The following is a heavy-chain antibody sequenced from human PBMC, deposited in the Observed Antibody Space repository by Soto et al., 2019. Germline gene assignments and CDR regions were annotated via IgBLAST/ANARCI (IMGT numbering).Heavy chain of an antibody. D-gene: IGHD3-10*01. CDR1: GGSISSGGYY. J-gene: IGHJ6*02. Sequence: SETLSLTCTVSGGSISSGGYYWSWIRQHPEKGLEWIGYIYYTGNTYYNASLKSRVTISVDTSNNQFSLKLTSVTAADTAVYYCARAPPGPSPRWVLWGQGTTVTVSS. V-gene: IGHV4-31*03. CDR3: ARAPPGPSPRWVL. CDR2: IYYTGNT.